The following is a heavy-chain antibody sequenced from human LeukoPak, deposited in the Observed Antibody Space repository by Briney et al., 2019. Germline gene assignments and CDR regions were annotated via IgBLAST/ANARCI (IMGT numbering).Heavy chain of an antibody. D-gene: IGHD6-6*01. CDR2: ISYDGSNK. Sequence: GGSLRLSCAASGFTLSSYGMHWVRQAPGKGLEWVAVISYDGSNKYYADSVKGRFTISRDNSKNTLYLQMNSLRAEDTAVYYCATFEYSSSSSVYDYWGQGTLVTVSS. CDR3: ATFEYSSSSSVYDY. CDR1: GFTLSSYG. J-gene: IGHJ4*02. V-gene: IGHV3-30*03.